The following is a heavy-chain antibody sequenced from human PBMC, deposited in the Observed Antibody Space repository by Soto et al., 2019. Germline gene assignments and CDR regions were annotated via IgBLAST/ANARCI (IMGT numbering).Heavy chain of an antibody. CDR2: IFSIDEK. D-gene: IGHD6-19*01. V-gene: IGHV2-26*01. CDR1: GFSLSNGKVG. J-gene: IGHJ6*03. CDR3: ARILFGRSVAGGYFYMDV. Sequence: HVTLKESGPVLVKPTETLTLTCTVSGFSLSNGKVGVSWIRKPPGKALDWLAHIFSIDEKSYRTSLKTRLTISEDTSKSQVVLTMTNVDPVDTATYYCARILFGRSVAGGYFYMDVWGKGTTVTVSS.